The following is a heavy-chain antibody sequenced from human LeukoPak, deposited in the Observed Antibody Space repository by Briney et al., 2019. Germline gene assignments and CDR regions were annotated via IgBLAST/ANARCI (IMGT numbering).Heavy chain of an antibody. V-gene: IGHV3-48*03. CDR3: ARVLLWFGEPMAFDY. CDR1: GFTFSSYE. J-gene: IGHJ4*02. D-gene: IGHD3-10*01. CDR2: ISSSGSTI. Sequence: GGSLRLSCAASGFTFSSYEMNWVRQAPGKGLEWVSYISSSGSTIYYADSVKGRFTISRDNAKNSLYLQMNSLRAEDTAVYYCARVLLWFGEPMAFDYWGQGTLVTVSS.